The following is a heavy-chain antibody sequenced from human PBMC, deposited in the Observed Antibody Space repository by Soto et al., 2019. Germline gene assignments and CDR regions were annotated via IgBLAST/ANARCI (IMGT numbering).Heavy chain of an antibody. CDR2: IYHSGST. D-gene: IGHD2-2*01. V-gene: IGHV4-4*02. Sequence: SETRSLTCAVSSGSISSSNWWSWVRQPPGKGLEWIGEIYHSGSTNYNPSLKSRVTISVDKSKNQFSLKLSSVTAADTAVYYCARQRRDGDIVVVPAAPRVYYFDYWGQGTLVTVSS. J-gene: IGHJ4*02. CDR1: SGSISSSNW. CDR3: ARQRRDGDIVVVPAAPRVYYFDY.